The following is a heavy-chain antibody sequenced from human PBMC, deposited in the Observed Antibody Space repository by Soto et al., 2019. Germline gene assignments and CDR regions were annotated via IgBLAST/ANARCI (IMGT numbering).Heavy chain of an antibody. CDR1: GFTFNSYA. V-gene: IGHV3-23*01. J-gene: IGHJ4*02. D-gene: IGHD3-9*01. CDR3: AKDLRNYDVLTGFSN. CDR2: ISGSGGTT. Sequence: GGSLRLSCGASGFTFNSYAMSWVRQAPGKGLEWVSTISGSGGTTYYGDSVKGRFTISRDNSKNTVYLQMNSLRAEDTAVYYCAKDLRNYDVLTGFSNWGQGTLVTVSS.